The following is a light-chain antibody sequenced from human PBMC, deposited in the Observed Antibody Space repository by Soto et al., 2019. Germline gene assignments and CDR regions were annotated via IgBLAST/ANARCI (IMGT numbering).Light chain of an antibody. Sequence: QSALTQPPSASGSPGQSVTISCTGTCSDVGGYNYVSWYQQHPGKAPKLMIYEVSKRPSGVPDRFSASKSANTASLTVSGLQAEDEADYYCSSYAGSNNLVVFGGGTKVTVL. CDR1: CSDVGGYNY. J-gene: IGLJ2*01. CDR3: SSYAGSNNLVV. V-gene: IGLV2-8*01. CDR2: EVS.